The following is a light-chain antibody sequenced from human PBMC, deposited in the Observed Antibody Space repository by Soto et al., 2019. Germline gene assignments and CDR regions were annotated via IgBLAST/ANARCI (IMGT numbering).Light chain of an antibody. CDR2: EVS. V-gene: IGLV2-14*01. CDR3: SSYTSSTSWV. J-gene: IGLJ3*02. CDR1: TNDVGGYNY. Sequence: QSALTQPASVSGSPGQSITISCTGTTNDVGGYNYVSWYQLHPGKAPKLMIYEVSHRPSGVSYRFSGSKSGNTASLTISGLQAEDEADYYCSSYTSSTSWVFGGGTKLTVL.